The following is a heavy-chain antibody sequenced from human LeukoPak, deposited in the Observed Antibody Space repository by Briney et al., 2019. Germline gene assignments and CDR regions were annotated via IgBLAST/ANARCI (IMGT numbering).Heavy chain of an antibody. J-gene: IGHJ4*02. Sequence: GASVKVSCKASGYTFTGYYMHWVRQAPGQRLEWMGWINPNSGGTNYAQKFQGRVTMARDTSISTAYMELSRLRSDDTAVYYCARDYSGSYEEFDYWGQGTLVTVSS. CDR3: ARDYSGSYEEFDY. CDR2: INPNSGGT. D-gene: IGHD1-26*01. V-gene: IGHV1-2*02. CDR1: GYTFTGYY.